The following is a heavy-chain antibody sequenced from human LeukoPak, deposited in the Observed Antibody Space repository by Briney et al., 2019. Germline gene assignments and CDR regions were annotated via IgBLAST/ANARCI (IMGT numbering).Heavy chain of an antibody. CDR1: GYTFTSYD. J-gene: IGHJ5*02. V-gene: IGHV1-8*01. CDR3: QTTDYDILTGYGWFDP. Sequence: GASVKVACKASGYTFTSYDINWVRQATAQGLDWMEWMNPNSGNTGYAQKFQGRVTMTRNTSISPAYMELSSLRSEDTAVYYCQTTDYDILTGYGWFDPWGQGTLVTVSS. CDR2: MNPNSGNT. D-gene: IGHD3-9*01.